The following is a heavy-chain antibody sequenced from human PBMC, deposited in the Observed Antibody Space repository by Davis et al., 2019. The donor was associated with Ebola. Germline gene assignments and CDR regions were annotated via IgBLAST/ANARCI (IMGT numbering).Heavy chain of an antibody. D-gene: IGHD5-12*01. Sequence: SLHISCAASGFTFSSYAMSWVRQAPGKGLEWVSAISGSGGSTYYVYSVKGRFTISIDNSKITLYLQMNSLRAEYTAVYYCANWHSGYDVEYYFDYWGQGTLVTVSS. V-gene: IGHV3-23*01. CDR3: ANWHSGYDVEYYFDY. CDR2: ISGSGGST. CDR1: GFTFSSYA. J-gene: IGHJ4*02.